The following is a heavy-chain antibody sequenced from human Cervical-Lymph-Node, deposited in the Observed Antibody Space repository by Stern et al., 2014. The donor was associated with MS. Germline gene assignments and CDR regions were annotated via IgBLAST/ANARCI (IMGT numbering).Heavy chain of an antibody. Sequence: QLQLQESGPGLVKPSETLSLTCTVSGGSFSNYYWSWVRQPAGKGLEWIGRIYPLGTTDYNPSLKSRVTMSIDTSKKQFSLKLSSVTAADTAVYYCARDQYYYDTSGVNFDYWGQGTLVTVSS. D-gene: IGHD3-22*01. CDR1: GGSFSNYY. CDR3: ARDQYYYDTSGVNFDY. V-gene: IGHV4-4*07. J-gene: IGHJ4*02. CDR2: IYPLGTT.